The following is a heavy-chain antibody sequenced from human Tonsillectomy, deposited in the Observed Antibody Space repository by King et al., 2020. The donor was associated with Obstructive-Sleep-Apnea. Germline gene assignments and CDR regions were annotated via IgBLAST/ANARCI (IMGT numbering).Heavy chain of an antibody. D-gene: IGHD1-26*01. CDR2: INSDGSST. CDR3: ARDRGGAGPTTTDY. Sequence: VQLVESGGGLVQPGGSLRLSCAASGFTFRTSWMHWVRQAPGKGLVWVSRINSDGSSTIYADFVKGRFTITRDNAKNTLHLQMNSLRAEDTAVYYCARDRGGAGPTTTDYWGQGTLVTVSS. J-gene: IGHJ4*02. V-gene: IGHV3-74*01. CDR1: GFTFRTSW.